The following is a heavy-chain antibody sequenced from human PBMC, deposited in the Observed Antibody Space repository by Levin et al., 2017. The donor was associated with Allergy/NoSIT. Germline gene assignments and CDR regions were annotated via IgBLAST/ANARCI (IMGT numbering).Heavy chain of an antibody. J-gene: IGHJ3*02. CDR2: ISYDGSNK. CDR1: GFTFSSYG. V-gene: IGHV3-30*18. CDR3: AKEDVEMATMRTFSAFDI. D-gene: IGHD5-24*01. Sequence: GGSLRLSCAASGFTFSSYGMHWVRQAPGKGLEWVAVISYDGSNKYYADSVKGRFTISRDNSKNTLYLQMNSLRAEDTAVYYCAKEDVEMATMRTFSAFDIWGQGTMVTVSS.